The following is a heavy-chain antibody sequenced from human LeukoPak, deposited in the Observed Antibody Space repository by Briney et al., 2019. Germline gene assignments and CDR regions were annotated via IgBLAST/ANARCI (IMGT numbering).Heavy chain of an antibody. CDR1: GFTVSSNY. CDR3: ARDSGTYYYDSSGYCN. V-gene: IGHV3-53*01. J-gene: IGHJ4*02. Sequence: SGGSLRLSCAASGFTVSSNYMSWVRQAPGKGLEWVSVIYSGGSTYYADSVKGRFTISRDNSKNTLYLQMNSLRAEDTAVYYCARDSGTYYYDSSGYCNWGQGTLVTVSS. D-gene: IGHD3-22*01. CDR2: IYSGGST.